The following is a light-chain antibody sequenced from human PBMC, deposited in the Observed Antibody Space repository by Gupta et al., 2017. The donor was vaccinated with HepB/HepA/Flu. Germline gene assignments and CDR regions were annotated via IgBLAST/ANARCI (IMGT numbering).Light chain of an antibody. CDR1: QRVSSC. CDR2: DAS. V-gene: IGKV3-11*01. CDR3: QQRSNWPGT. J-gene: IGKJ3*01. Sequence: EIELTQSPATLSLSPGERATLTCRASQRVSSCLAWYQQKPGQAPRLLIYDASNRATGVPARFSGSGSGTDFTLTISSLEPEDFAVYYCQQRSNWPGTFGPGTKVDIK.